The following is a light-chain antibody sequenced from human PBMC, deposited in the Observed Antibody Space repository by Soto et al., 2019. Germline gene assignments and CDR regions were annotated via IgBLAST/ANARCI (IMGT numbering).Light chain of an antibody. V-gene: IGKV1-13*02. Sequence: IQMTQSPSSLSASVGDRVTITCRASQGISSALAWYQQKPGKAPKLLIYDASSLESGVPSRFSGSGSGTEFTLTISSLQPDDFATYYCQQYNSYSTLTFGGGTKVDI. J-gene: IGKJ4*01. CDR2: DAS. CDR3: QQYNSYSTLT. CDR1: QGISSA.